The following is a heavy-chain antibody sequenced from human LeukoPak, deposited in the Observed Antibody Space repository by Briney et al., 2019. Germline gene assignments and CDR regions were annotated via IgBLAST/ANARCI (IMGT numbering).Heavy chain of an antibody. Sequence: SETLSLACTVSGGSISSGGYYWSWIRQHPGKGLEWIGYIYYSGSAYYNPSLKSRVTISVDTPKNQFSLKLSSVTAADTAVYYCARDRGYCSGGICYNNWFDPWGQGTLVTVSS. CDR3: ARDRGYCSGGICYNNWFDP. J-gene: IGHJ5*02. D-gene: IGHD2-15*01. CDR1: GGSISSGGYY. CDR2: IYYSGSA. V-gene: IGHV4-31*03.